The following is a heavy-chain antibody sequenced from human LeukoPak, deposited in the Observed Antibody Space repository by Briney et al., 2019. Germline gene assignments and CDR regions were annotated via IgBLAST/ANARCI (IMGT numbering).Heavy chain of an antibody. V-gene: IGHV3-7*01. Sequence: GGSLRLSCAASGFIFSSYYMIWVRQAPGKGLEWVANIRQGGSAQFYADTVKGRFTISRGNSKNTLYLQMNSLRADDTAVYYCAKEIWPTVTTPGRTYFDYWGQGTLVTVSS. CDR3: AKEIWPTVTTPGRTYFDY. J-gene: IGHJ4*02. CDR2: IRQGGSAQ. CDR1: GFIFSSYY. D-gene: IGHD4-17*01.